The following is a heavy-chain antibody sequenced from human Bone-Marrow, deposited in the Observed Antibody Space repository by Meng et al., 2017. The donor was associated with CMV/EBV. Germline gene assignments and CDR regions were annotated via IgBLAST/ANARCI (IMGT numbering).Heavy chain of an antibody. D-gene: IGHD3-3*01. V-gene: IGHV3-23*01. Sequence: GESLKISCAASGFTFSSYAMSWVRQAPGKGLEWVSAISGSGGSTYYADSVKGRFTTSRDNSRNTLYLQMNSLRADDTAVYYCAKGVSVFGVVPDHWGQGTLVTVSS. CDR2: ISGSGGST. CDR1: GFTFSSYA. J-gene: IGHJ4*02. CDR3: AKGVSVFGVVPDH.